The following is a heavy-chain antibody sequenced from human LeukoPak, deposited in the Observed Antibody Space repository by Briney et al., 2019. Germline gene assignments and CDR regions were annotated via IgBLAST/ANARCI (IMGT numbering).Heavy chain of an antibody. D-gene: IGHD1-26*01. J-gene: IGHJ4*02. CDR3: VRDRGTYRPIDY. V-gene: IGHV3-21*04. Sequence: GGSLRLSCAASGFTLSDYTMNWVRQAPGKGLEWVSSISPSSTYIYYADSVKGRFTISRDNAQNSLYLQMNSLRAEDTAIYYCVRDRGTYRPIDYWGQGTLVTVSS. CDR2: ISPSSTYI. CDR1: GFTLSDYT.